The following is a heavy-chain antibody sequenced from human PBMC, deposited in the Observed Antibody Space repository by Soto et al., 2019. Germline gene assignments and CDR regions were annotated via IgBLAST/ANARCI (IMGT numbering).Heavy chain of an antibody. CDR2: INHSGST. J-gene: IGHJ5*02. Sequence: QEQLQQWGAGLLKPSETLSLTCAVYSGSFRGYYWSWIRQPPGKGLEWIGEINHSGSTNYNPSLKSRVTISVDTSKNQFSLKLRSVTAADTAVYYCARGAYCSRSNCYGGFDPWGQGTLVTVSS. V-gene: IGHV4-34*01. CDR1: SGSFRGYY. D-gene: IGHD2-2*01. CDR3: ARGAYCSRSNCYGGFDP.